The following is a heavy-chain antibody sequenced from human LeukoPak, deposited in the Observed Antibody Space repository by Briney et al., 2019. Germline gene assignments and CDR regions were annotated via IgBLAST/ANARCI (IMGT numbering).Heavy chain of an antibody. D-gene: IGHD3-3*01. CDR3: ARGERITIFGVVISQHNWFDP. V-gene: IGHV1-18*01. CDR1: GYTFTSYG. Sequence: ASVKVSCKASGYTFTSYGISWVRQAPGQGLELMGWISAYNGNTNYAQKLQGRVTMTTDTSTSTAYMELRSLRSDDTAVYYCARGERITIFGVVISQHNWFDPWGQGTLVTVSS. CDR2: ISAYNGNT. J-gene: IGHJ5*02.